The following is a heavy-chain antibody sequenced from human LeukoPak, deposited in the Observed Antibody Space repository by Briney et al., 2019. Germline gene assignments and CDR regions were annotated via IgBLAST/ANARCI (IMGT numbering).Heavy chain of an antibody. Sequence: SETLSLTCTVSGDSISTSNSYWGWIRQPPGKGLEWIGSIYYSGSTYYNPSLKSRVTISVDTSKNQFSLKLSSVTAADTAVYYCARRGLVGATIYFDYWGQGTLVTVSS. CDR2: IYYSGST. J-gene: IGHJ4*02. CDR1: GDSISTSNSY. V-gene: IGHV4-39*01. D-gene: IGHD1-26*01. CDR3: ARRGLVGATIYFDY.